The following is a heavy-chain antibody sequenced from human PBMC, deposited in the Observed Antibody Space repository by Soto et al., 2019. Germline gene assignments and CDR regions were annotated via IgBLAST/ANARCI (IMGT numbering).Heavy chain of an antibody. CDR2: ITGGGTTV. D-gene: IGHD3-16*01. CDR3: ARDYSLYDGDGMAI. V-gene: IGHV3-48*03. J-gene: IGHJ6*02. Sequence: HLVQSGGGLVQPGGSLRLSCSASGFTFGNYDMNWVRLAPGRGLEWLSFITGGGTTVYYADSVQGRFTISRDNAKNSLYLQMNSLRVEDTAVYYCARDYSLYDGDGMAIWGQGTTVTVSS. CDR1: GFTFGNYD.